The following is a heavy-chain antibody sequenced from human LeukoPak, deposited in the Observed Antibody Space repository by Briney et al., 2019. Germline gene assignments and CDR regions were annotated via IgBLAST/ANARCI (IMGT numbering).Heavy chain of an antibody. Sequence: GGSLRLSCAASGFTFSSHAMSWVRQAPGKGLEWVSAISGSGGSTYYADSVKGRFTISRDNSKNTLYLQMNSLRAEDTAVYYCAKPQIIHPDSSGYYAYWGQGTLVTVSS. CDR3: AKPQIIHPDSSGYYAY. V-gene: IGHV3-23*01. J-gene: IGHJ4*02. CDR1: GFTFSSHA. D-gene: IGHD3-22*01. CDR2: ISGSGGST.